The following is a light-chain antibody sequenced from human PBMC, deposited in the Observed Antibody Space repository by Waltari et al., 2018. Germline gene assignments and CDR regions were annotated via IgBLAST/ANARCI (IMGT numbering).Light chain of an antibody. V-gene: IGKV4-1*01. CDR3: QQYYSALRGT. Sequence: DIVMTQSPDSLAVSLGERATINCTSSQSVLSSSNNKNYLAWYQQKPGQPPKLLIYWASTRESGVPDRFSGRGSGTDFTLTISSLQAEDVAVYYCQQYYSALRGTFGPGTKLEIK. CDR1: QSVLSSSNNKNY. J-gene: IGKJ2*01. CDR2: WAS.